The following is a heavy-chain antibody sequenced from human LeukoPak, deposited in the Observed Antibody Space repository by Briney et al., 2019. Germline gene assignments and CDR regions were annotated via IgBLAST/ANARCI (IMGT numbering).Heavy chain of an antibody. CDR3: ARAGYCGGNCYSWAGIFVDL. V-gene: IGHV3-30*04. D-gene: IGHD2-21*01. Sequence: PGGSLRLSCAASGFTFSRHAIQWARPAPGKGLEWVAVISYDGRNTYYADAVKGRFTISRDNSKNTLFLQMNSLRVEDTALYYCARAGYCGGNCYSWAGIFVDLWGQGTLVTVSS. J-gene: IGHJ5*02. CDR1: GFTFSRHA. CDR2: ISYDGRNT.